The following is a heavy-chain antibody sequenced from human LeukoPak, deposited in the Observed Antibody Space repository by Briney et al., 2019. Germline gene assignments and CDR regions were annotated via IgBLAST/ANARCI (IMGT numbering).Heavy chain of an antibody. CDR1: GYTFTSYG. D-gene: IGHD3-22*01. Sequence: ASVKVSCKASGYTFTSYGISWVRQAPGQGLEWMGWISAYNGNTNYAQKLQGRVTMTTDTSTSTAYMELRSLRSDDTAVYYCARDRYYYDSSGSLLFSPNRFDYWGQGTLVTVSS. CDR2: ISAYNGNT. J-gene: IGHJ4*02. V-gene: IGHV1-18*01. CDR3: ARDRYYYDSSGSLLFSPNRFDY.